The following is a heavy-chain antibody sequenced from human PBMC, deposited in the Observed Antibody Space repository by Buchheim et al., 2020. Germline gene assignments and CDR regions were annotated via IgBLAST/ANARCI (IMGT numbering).Heavy chain of an antibody. J-gene: IGHJ4*02. CDR3: ATLGCYNLYYFAY. Sequence: QLQLQESGPGLVTPSETLSLTCTVSGDSISDTTYYWGWIRQPPGKGLEWIGSVYYSGSTFYNPSLKSRITISVDTSRNQFSLKLRSVTAADTAVYYCATLGCYNLYYFAYWGQGNL. V-gene: IGHV4-39*01. CDR1: GDSISDTTYY. CDR2: VYYSGST. D-gene: IGHD5-24*01.